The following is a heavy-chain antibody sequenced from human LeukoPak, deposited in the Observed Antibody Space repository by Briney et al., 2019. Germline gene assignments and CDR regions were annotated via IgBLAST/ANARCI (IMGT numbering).Heavy chain of an antibody. V-gene: IGHV3-74*01. Sequence: GGSLRLSCAASGFTFSSYWLHWVRQAPGKGLVWVSRIKGDERSTNYADSVKGRFTISRDNAKNTVYLEMNSLRAEDTAVYYCARMRSNWGVFTGFDYWGQGTLVTVSS. CDR1: GFTFSSYW. J-gene: IGHJ4*02. CDR2: IKGDERST. CDR3: ARMRSNWGVFTGFDY. D-gene: IGHD7-27*01.